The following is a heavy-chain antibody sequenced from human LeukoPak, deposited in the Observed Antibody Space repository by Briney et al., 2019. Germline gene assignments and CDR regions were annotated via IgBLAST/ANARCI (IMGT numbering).Heavy chain of an antibody. D-gene: IGHD6-13*01. V-gene: IGHV4-34*01. J-gene: IGHJ6*03. CDR1: GGSFSGYY. CDR3: ARGHIAAAGTIYYMDV. Sequence: SETLSLTCAVYGGSFSGYYWSRIRQPPGKGLELIGEINHSGSTNYNPSLKSRVTISVDTSKNQFSLKLSSVTAADTAVYYCARGHIAAAGTIYYMDVWGKGTTVTVSS. CDR2: INHSGST.